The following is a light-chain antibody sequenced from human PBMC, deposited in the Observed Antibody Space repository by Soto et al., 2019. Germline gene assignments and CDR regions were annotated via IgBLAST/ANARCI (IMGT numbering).Light chain of an antibody. V-gene: IGKV3-15*01. CDR3: QQYNDWPPIT. CDR2: YAS. CDR1: QSVSNN. Sequence: EIMMTQSPATQSVSPGERATLSCRASQSVSNNLAWYQQKPGQAPRLLIYYASTRATGIPARFSGSGSGTEFTLTISSLQSEDFALYYCQQYNDWPPITFGQGTRLEIK. J-gene: IGKJ5*01.